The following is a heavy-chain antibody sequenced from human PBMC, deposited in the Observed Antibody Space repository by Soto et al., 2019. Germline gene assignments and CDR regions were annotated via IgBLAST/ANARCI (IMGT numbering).Heavy chain of an antibody. Sequence: QVQLVESGGGVVQPGRSLRLSCAASGFIFSSYGMHWVRQAPGKWLEWVALIWDDGSNKYYTDSVKGRFTISRDNSKNTLYLQMDSLRAEDTAVYYCARGTGYYYYNLDVWGQGTTVTVSS. D-gene: IGHD6-13*01. CDR3: ARGTGYYYYNLDV. J-gene: IGHJ6*02. V-gene: IGHV3-33*01. CDR2: IWDDGSNK. CDR1: GFIFSSYG.